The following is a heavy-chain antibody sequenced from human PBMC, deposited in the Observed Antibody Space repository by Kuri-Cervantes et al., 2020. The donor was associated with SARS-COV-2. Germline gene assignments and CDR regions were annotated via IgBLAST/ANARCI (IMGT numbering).Heavy chain of an antibody. Sequence: ASVKVSCKASGYTFTSYGISWVRQAPGQGLEWMGWISAYNGNTNYAQKLQGRVTMTTDTSTSTAYMELRSLRSDDTAVYYCAREDIGAEYCTTTNCPSRWFDPWGQGTLVTVSS. J-gene: IGHJ5*02. CDR2: ISAYNGNT. CDR3: AREDIGAEYCTTTNCPSRWFDP. CDR1: GYTFTSYG. D-gene: IGHD2-2*01. V-gene: IGHV1-18*01.